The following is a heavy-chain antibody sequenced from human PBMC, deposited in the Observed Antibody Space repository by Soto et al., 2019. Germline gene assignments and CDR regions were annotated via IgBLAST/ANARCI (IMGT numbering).Heavy chain of an antibody. CDR2: IYYSGST. D-gene: IGHD3-3*01. V-gene: IGHV4-31*03. J-gene: IGHJ4*02. Sequence: TSETLSLTCTVSGGSISSGGYYWSWIRQHPGKGLEWIGYIYYSGSTYYNPSLKSRVTISVDTSKNQFSLKLSSVTAADTAVYYCARTKEGYDSRYFDYWGQGTLVTVSP. CDR3: ARTKEGYDSRYFDY. CDR1: GGSISSGGYY.